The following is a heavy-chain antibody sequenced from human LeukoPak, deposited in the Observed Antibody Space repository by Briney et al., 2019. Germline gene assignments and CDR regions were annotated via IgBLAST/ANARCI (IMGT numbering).Heavy chain of an antibody. D-gene: IGHD6-6*01. V-gene: IGHV3-13*01. CDR2: IGTTNDT. J-gene: IGHJ2*01. Sequence: GGSLRLSCAASGFTFSAYDMNWVRQATGKGLEWGSAIGTTNDTYYPVSMKGRFTISSENAKKSLYLQMNCLVAVDRAVYYCERDFKAGVRHWSFDLWGRGILVTVFS. CDR3: ERDFKAGVRHWSFDL. CDR1: GFTFSAYD.